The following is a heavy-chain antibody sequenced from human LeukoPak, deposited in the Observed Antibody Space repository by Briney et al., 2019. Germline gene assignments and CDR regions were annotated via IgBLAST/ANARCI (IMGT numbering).Heavy chain of an antibody. V-gene: IGHV4-61*02. D-gene: IGHD6-19*01. Sequence: SQTLSLTCTVSGDSISSGNYYWSWIRQPAGKGLEWIGRIYTSGSTNYNPSLKSRVTISVDTSKNQFSLKLSSVTAADTAVYYCARRDRPRQQPFGVRTLAVAGDHDGYYFDYWGQGTLVTVSS. CDR1: GDSISSGNYY. J-gene: IGHJ4*02. CDR3: ARRDRPRQQPFGVRTLAVAGDHDGYYFDY. CDR2: IYTSGST.